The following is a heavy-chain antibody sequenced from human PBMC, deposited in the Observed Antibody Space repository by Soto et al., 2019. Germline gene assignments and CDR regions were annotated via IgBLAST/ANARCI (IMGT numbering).Heavy chain of an antibody. D-gene: IGHD2-15*01. CDR3: VRDLAHCYPVNG. CDR2: IYDSGFT. Sequence: TRPLPCSVPGGIVTSGENYWSWVRQPPGKGLEWIGYIYDSGFTNYPPAIKSRVTLSLDMPNNEVSLQLRSVTSADTAVYFCVRDLAHCYPVNGWGHRTLVSVS. V-gene: IGHV4-30-4*08. CDR1: GGIVTSGENY. J-gene: IGHJ3*01.